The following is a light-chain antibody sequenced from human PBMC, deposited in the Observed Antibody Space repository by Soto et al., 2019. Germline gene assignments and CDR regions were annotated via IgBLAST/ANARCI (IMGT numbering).Light chain of an antibody. CDR2: DVS. CDR1: SSDVGGYNY. CDR3: CSYAGSYTFL. V-gene: IGLV2-11*01. J-gene: IGLJ2*01. Sequence: QSALTQPRSVSGSPGQSVTISCTGTSSDVGGYNYVSWYQQHPGKAPKLMIYDVSKRPSGVPDRFSGSKSGNTASLTISGLQADDEADYYCCSYAGSYTFLFGGGTKLTVL.